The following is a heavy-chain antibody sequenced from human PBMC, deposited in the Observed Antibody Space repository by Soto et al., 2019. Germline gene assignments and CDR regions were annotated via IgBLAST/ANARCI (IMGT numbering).Heavy chain of an antibody. CDR2: IYNSGST. V-gene: IGHV4-31*03. Sequence: SETLSLTCTVSGGSISSGTHYSGWIRQPPGKGLEWIGYIYNSGSTSYNPSLKSRITMSVDTSKNQFSLNLNSVTAADTAVYYCARGKYRRLIMNPFDYWGPGTLVTVSS. J-gene: IGHJ4*02. CDR1: GGSISSGTHY. CDR3: ARGKYRRLIMNPFDY. D-gene: IGHD3-16*01.